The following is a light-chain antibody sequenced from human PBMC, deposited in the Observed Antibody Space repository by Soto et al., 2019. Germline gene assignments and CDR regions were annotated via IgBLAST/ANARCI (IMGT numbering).Light chain of an antibody. CDR3: QRYNSYPWT. CDR1: QNIDAW. J-gene: IGKJ1*01. V-gene: IGKV1-5*03. Sequence: IQMTQSPSTLSASVGDRVTITCRASQNIDAWLAWYQQKPGKAPKVLIYKASSLESGVPSRFSGSGSGTEFTLTISSLQPDDSATYYCQRYNSYPWTFGQGTKVDIK. CDR2: KAS.